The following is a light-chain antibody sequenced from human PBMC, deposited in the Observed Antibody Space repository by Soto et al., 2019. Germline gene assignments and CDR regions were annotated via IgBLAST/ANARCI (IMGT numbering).Light chain of an antibody. Sequence: EIVLTQSPGTLSLSPGERATLSCRASQSVSSSYLAWYQQKSGQAPRLLIYGASNRATGIPDRFSGSGSGTDFTLTISRLEPEDFAVYYCQQYNSWPRGTFGPGTKVEIK. V-gene: IGKV3-20*01. CDR2: GAS. CDR3: QQYNSWPRGT. CDR1: QSVSSSY. J-gene: IGKJ3*01.